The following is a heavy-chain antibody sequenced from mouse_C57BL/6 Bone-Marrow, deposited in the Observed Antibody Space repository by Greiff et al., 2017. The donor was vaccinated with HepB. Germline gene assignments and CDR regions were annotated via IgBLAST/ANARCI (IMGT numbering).Heavy chain of an antibody. CDR2: INPNNGGT. CDR1: GYTFTDYY. D-gene: IGHD1-1*01. J-gene: IGHJ3*01. CDR3: ARNPRLDYGSSSAWFAY. Sequence: EVQLQQSGPELVKPGASVKISCKASGYTFTDYYMNWVKQSHGKSLEWIGDINPNNGGTSYNQKFKGKATLTVDKSSSTAYMELRSLTSEDSAVYYCARNPRLDYGSSSAWFAYWGQGTLVTVSA. V-gene: IGHV1-26*01.